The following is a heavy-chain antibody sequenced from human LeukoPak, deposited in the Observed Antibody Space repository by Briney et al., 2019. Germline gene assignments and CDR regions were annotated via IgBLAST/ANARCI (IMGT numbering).Heavy chain of an antibody. J-gene: IGHJ4*02. CDR3: ARSPRSMVRGVITHDY. CDR1: GCTFSSYS. Sequence: GGSLRLSCAASGCTFSSYSMNWVRQAPGKGLEWVSSISSSSSYIYYADSVKGRFTISRDNAKNSLYLQMNSLRAEDTAVYYCARSPRSMVRGVITHDYWGQGTLVTVSS. V-gene: IGHV3-21*01. CDR2: ISSSSSYI. D-gene: IGHD3-10*01.